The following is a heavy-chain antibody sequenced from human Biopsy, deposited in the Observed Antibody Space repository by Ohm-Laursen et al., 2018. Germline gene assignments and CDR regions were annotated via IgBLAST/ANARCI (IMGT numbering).Heavy chain of an antibody. CDR3: VTEVGGVSSWYNN. CDR1: GFSFADYY. V-gene: IGHV3-11*01. D-gene: IGHD6-13*01. J-gene: IGHJ4*02. Sequence: SLRLSCTANGFSFADYYMSWIRQAPGKGLDWVSYISGSGNTEKYADSVKGRFTISRDNAKQSVHLQMNSLRAEDTAVYYCVTEVGGVSSWYNNWGQGTLVTVSS. CDR2: ISGSGNTE.